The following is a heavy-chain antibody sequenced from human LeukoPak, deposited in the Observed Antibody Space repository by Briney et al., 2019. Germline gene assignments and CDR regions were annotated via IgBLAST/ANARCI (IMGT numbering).Heavy chain of an antibody. CDR3: AKGRSADITGAINY. D-gene: IGHD1-14*01. V-gene: IGHV3-23*01. CDR2: ISGSGDST. J-gene: IGHJ4*02. CDR1: GFTFINSA. Sequence: TGGSLRLSCAASGFTFINSAMNWVRQAPGKGLEWVSGISGSGDSTYYADSVKGRFTISRDSSNNTLLLQINSLRAADTAAYYWAKGRSADITGAINYWGQGTLVTVSS.